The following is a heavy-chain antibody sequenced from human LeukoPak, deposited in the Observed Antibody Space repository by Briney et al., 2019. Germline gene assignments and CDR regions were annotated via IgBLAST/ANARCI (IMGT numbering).Heavy chain of an antibody. CDR2: IYTSGNT. CDR3: ARGYSSSWGFTYSV. V-gene: IGHV4-4*07. CDR1: GGSISGYY. D-gene: IGHD6-13*01. J-gene: IGHJ6*02. Sequence: PSETLSLTCTVSGGSISGYYWSRIRQPAGKGLAWIGRIYTSGNTNYNPSLESRVTMSVDTSKNQSSLRLSSVTAADTAVYYCARGYSSSWGFTYSVWGQGTTVTVSS.